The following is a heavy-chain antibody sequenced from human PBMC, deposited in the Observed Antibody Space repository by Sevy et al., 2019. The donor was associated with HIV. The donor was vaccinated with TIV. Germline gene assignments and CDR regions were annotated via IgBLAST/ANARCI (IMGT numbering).Heavy chain of an antibody. CDR2: LSFGCGKI. Sequence: GGSLRLSCAVSGFNFNIYSMSWVRQAPGKGLEWVSTLSFGCGKINYADSVKGRFTISRDDSRNTFYLQMNSLRAEDTAIYYCAREGWTKPHDYWGQGTVVTVSS. V-gene: IGHV3-23*01. D-gene: IGHD2-15*01. CDR1: GFNFNIYS. J-gene: IGHJ4*02. CDR3: AREGWTKPHDY.